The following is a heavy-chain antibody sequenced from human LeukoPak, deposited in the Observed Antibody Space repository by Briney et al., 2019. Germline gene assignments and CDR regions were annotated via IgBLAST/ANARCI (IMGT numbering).Heavy chain of an antibody. CDR3: ARDVMLPPYYYHYYMDV. Sequence: SETLSLTCTVSGGSISSGSYYWSWIRQPAGKGLEWIGRIYTSGSTNYNPSLKSRVTISVDTSKNQFSLKLSSVTAADTAVYYCARDVMLPPYYYHYYMDVLGKRTTVTVSS. V-gene: IGHV4-61*02. CDR2: IYTSGST. D-gene: IGHD2-15*01. J-gene: IGHJ6*03. CDR1: GGSISSGSYY.